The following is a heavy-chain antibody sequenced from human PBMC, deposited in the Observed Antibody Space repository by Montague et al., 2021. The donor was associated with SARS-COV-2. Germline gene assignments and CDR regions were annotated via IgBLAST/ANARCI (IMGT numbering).Heavy chain of an antibody. J-gene: IGHJ6*02. CDR3: ARIVYDILTGSTYYGMDV. CDR1: GFSLSTSGMC. V-gene: IGHV2-70*01. CDR2: IDWDDDK. Sequence: PALVKPTQTLTLTCTFSGFSLSTSGMCVSWIRQPPGKALEWLALIDWDDDKYYSTSLKTRLTISKDTSKNQVVLTMTNMDPVDTATYYCARIVYDILTGSTYYGMDVWGHGTTVTVSS. D-gene: IGHD3-9*01.